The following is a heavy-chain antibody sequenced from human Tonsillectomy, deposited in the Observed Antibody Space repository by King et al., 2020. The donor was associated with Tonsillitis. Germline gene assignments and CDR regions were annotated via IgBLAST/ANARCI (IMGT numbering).Heavy chain of an antibody. CDR1: GGSISSGGYY. CDR2: IYYSGST. V-gene: IGHV4-31*03. J-gene: IGHJ5*02. Sequence: QLQESGPGLVKPSQTLSLTCTVSGGSISSGGYYWSWIRQHPGQGLEWIGYIYYSGSTYYNPSLKSRVTISVDTSKNQFSLKLSSVTAADTAVYYCARVFISLSFYLHWFDPWGQGTLVTVSS. D-gene: IGHD6-6*01. CDR3: ARVFISLSFYLHWFDP.